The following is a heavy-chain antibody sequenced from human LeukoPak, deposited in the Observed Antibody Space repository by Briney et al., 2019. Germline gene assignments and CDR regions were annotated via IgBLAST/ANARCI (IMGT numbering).Heavy chain of an antibody. Sequence: GGSLRLSCAASGFTFNNYWMSWVRQAPGKGLEWVSIIYSGGSTYYADSVKGRFTISRDNAKNSLYLQMNSLRAEDTAVYYCARDQAGYYYDSSGYYSAFDIWGQGTMVTVSS. J-gene: IGHJ3*02. CDR3: ARDQAGYYYDSSGYYSAFDI. CDR2: IYSGGST. CDR1: GFTFNNYW. D-gene: IGHD3-22*01. V-gene: IGHV3-66*01.